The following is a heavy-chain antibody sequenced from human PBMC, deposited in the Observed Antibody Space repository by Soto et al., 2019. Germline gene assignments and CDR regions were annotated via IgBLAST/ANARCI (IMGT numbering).Heavy chain of an antibody. CDR2: IYYSGST. V-gene: IGHV4-59*01. Sequence: PSETLSLTCTVSGGSISSYYWSWIRQPPGKGLEWIGYIYYSGSTNYNPSLKSRVTISVDTSKNQFSLKLSSVTAADTAVYYCARGAAAGIYPAYFDYWGEGTLVTVSS. J-gene: IGHJ4*02. D-gene: IGHD6-13*01. CDR3: ARGAAAGIYPAYFDY. CDR1: GGSISSYY.